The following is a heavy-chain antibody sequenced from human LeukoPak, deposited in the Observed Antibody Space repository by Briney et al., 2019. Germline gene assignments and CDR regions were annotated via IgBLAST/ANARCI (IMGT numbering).Heavy chain of an antibody. V-gene: IGHV3-30*03. CDR2: MSYDGSKE. Sequence: PGGSLRLSCVASGFTFSSYGMHWVRQAPGKGLEWVAVMSYDGSKEYYADSVKGRFTISRDNSENIVYLQMNNLRVEDTAVYYCAGRPTGYSSGYIHWGQGTLVTVSS. J-gene: IGHJ4*02. CDR3: AGRPTGYSSGYIH. D-gene: IGHD5-18*01. CDR1: GFTFSSYG.